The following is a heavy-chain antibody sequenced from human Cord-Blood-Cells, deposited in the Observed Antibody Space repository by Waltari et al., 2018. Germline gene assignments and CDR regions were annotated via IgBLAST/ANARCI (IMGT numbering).Heavy chain of an antibody. V-gene: IGHV1-69*12. J-gene: IGHJ6*02. CDR2: VIPIFGTA. Sequence: HVQLVQSGAEVTKPGSSSKVSCKASGGTFSSYAISWVRQAPGQGLEGRGAVIPIFGTANHAQKFQGRVTITADESTSTADRELSSLRSEDTAVYYCARAGYCSSTSCYNIAYYYYGMDVWGQGP. D-gene: IGHD2-2*01. CDR3: ARAGYCSSTSCYNIAYYYYGMDV. CDR1: GGTFSSYA.